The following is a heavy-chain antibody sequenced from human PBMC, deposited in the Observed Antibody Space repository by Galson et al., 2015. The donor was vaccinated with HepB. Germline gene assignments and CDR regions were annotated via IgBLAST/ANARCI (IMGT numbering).Heavy chain of an antibody. D-gene: IGHD2-2*01. V-gene: IGHV5-10-1*01. Sequence: QSGAEVKKPGESLRISCKGSGYSFTSYWISWVRQMPGKGLEWMGRIDPSDSYTNYSPSSQGHVTISADKSISTAYLQWSSLKASDTAMYYCARGALYCSSTSCPQGYYYYYYMDVWGKGTTVTV. CDR2: IDPSDSYT. CDR1: GYSFTSYW. CDR3: ARGALYCSSTSCPQGYYYYYYMDV. J-gene: IGHJ6*03.